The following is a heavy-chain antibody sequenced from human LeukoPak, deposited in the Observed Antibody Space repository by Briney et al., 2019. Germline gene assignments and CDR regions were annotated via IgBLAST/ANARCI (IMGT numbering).Heavy chain of an antibody. Sequence: GGSLRLSCAASGFTFSSYGMHWVRQAPGKGLEWVAVISYDGRNKYDVDSVKGRFTISRDNSKNTLYLQMNSLRVEDTAVYYCAKGPRGHYESGSYSGFDYWGQGTLVTVSS. V-gene: IGHV3-30*18. CDR1: GFTFSSYG. J-gene: IGHJ4*02. D-gene: IGHD3-10*01. CDR2: ISYDGRNK. CDR3: AKGPRGHYESGSYSGFDY.